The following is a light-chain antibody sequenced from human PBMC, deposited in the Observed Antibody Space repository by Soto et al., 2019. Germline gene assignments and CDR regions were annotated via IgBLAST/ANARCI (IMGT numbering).Light chain of an antibody. CDR3: CSYAGSYNWV. CDR2: DVS. Sequence: QSALTQPRSVSGSPGQSVTLTCTVTSSDGGDYNYVPRYQQRPGKRPKLMIYDVSKRPSGVPDRFSGSKSGTEASLTISGLQVEDEADYYCCSYAGSYNWVFGGGTKLTVL. CDR1: SSDGGDYNY. V-gene: IGLV2-11*01. J-gene: IGLJ3*02.